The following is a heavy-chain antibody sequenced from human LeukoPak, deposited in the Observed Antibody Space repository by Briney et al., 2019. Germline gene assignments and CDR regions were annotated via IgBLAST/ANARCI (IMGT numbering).Heavy chain of an antibody. V-gene: IGHV3-33*08. CDR1: GFTFSSYG. CDR2: IWYGGSNK. CDR3: AKGKIAVAGDPTHYYYMDV. Sequence: PGGSLRLSCAASGFTFSSYGMHWVRQAPGKGLEWVAVIWYGGSNKYYADSVKGRFTISRDNSKNTLYLQTNSLRAEDTAVYYCAKGKIAVAGDPTHYYYMDVWGKGTTVTVSS. D-gene: IGHD6-19*01. J-gene: IGHJ6*03.